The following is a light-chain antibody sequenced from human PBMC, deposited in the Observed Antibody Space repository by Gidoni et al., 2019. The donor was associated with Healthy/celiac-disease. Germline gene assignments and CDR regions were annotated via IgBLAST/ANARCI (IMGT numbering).Light chain of an antibody. CDR1: QSVSSY. CDR3: QQRSNWPPSIT. V-gene: IGKV3-11*01. J-gene: IGKJ5*01. Sequence: EIVLTQSPPTLSLSPGERATLSCRASQSVSSYLAWYQQKPGQAPRLLIYDASNRATGIPARFSGSGSGTDFTLTISSLEPEDFAVYYCQQRSNWPPSITFGQGTRLEIK. CDR2: DAS.